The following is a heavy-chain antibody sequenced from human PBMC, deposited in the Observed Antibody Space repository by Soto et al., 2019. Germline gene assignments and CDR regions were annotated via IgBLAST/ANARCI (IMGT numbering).Heavy chain of an antibody. CDR2: IYHSGST. J-gene: IGHJ4*02. Sequence: SETLSLTCAVSGYSINSGYYWGWIRQPPGKGLEWIGSIYHSGSTYYNPSLKSRVTIAVDTSKNQFSLKLSSVTAADTAVYYCAREKSDYVWGSYLDYWGQGTLVTVSS. CDR3: AREKSDYVWGSYLDY. V-gene: IGHV4-38-2*02. CDR1: GYSINSGYY. D-gene: IGHD3-16*02.